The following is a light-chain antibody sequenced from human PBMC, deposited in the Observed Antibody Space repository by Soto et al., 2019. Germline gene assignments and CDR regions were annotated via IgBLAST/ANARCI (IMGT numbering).Light chain of an antibody. CDR1: EDIRTS. CDR3: RHYNNLPPFT. Sequence: DIQMTQSPSSLSASVGARVSITCQASEDIRTSLSWFQHKPGRAPKLLIYGASYLETGVPSRFRGSGSETDFTLTVSSLQPEDIATYYCRHYNNLPPFTFGPGTIVDVK. CDR2: GAS. V-gene: IGKV1-33*01. J-gene: IGKJ3*01.